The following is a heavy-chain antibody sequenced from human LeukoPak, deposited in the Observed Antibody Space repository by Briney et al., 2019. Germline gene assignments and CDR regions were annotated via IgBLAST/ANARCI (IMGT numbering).Heavy chain of an antibody. CDR3: ACIHYDVLAASYKGTPYY. CDR1: GFTFNISN. Sequence: PGGSLRLSCSVSGFTFNISNMNWVRQAPGKGLEWVSSITSGGNYIYYAYSVKGRSTTSRDNAKHSLSLQLNSMRADEPVVYYCACIHYDVLAASYKGTPYYWGQGTLVTVS. CDR2: ITSGGNYI. D-gene: IGHD3-9*01. V-gene: IGHV3-21*01. J-gene: IGHJ4*02.